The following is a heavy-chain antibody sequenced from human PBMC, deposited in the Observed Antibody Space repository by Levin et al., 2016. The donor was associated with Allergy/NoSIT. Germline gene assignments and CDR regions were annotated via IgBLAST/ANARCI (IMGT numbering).Heavy chain of an antibody. D-gene: IGHD2/OR15-2a*01. V-gene: IGHV2-70*17. CDR3: ARNSRHPDNWFDP. J-gene: IGHJ5*02. Sequence: SGPTLVKPTQTLTLTCTFSGFSLTTKGMCVSWIRQPPGKALEWVARIDWDDDKFYSRSLKTRLTISKDTSKNQVVLTMTNVGPLDTATYYCARNSRHPDNWFDPWGQGTLVTVSS. CDR2: IDWDDDK. CDR1: GFSLTTKGMC.